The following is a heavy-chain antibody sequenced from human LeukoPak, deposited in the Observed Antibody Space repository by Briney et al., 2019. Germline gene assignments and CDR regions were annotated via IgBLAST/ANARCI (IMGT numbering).Heavy chain of an antibody. CDR1: GFTFSSYS. V-gene: IGHV3-48*04. J-gene: IGHJ4*02. CDR2: ISSSGSTI. Sequence: PGGSLRLSCAASGFTFSSYSMNWVRQAPGKGLEWVSYISSSGSTIYYADSVKGRFTISRDNAKNSLYLQMNSLRAEDTAVYYCARDLDYGEMDYWGQGTLVTVSS. D-gene: IGHD4-17*01. CDR3: ARDLDYGEMDY.